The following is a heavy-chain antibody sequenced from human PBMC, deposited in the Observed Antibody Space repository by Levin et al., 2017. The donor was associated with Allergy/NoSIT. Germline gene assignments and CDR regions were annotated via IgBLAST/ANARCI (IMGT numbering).Heavy chain of an antibody. CDR3: AKSLGYCSGGSCSRFDY. CDR2: ISYDGSNK. D-gene: IGHD2-15*01. Sequence: GESLKISCAASGFTFSNYGMHWVRQAPDKGLEWVAVISYDGSNKYYADSVKGRFTISRDNSKNTLYLQMDSLRAEDTAVFYCAKSLGYCSGGSCSRFDYWGQGTLVTVSS. CDR1: GFTFSNYG. V-gene: IGHV3-30*18. J-gene: IGHJ4*02.